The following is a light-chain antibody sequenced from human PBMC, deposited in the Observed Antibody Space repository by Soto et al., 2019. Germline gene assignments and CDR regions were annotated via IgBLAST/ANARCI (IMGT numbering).Light chain of an antibody. CDR2: GAS. J-gene: IGKJ2*01. Sequence: EIVLTQSPGTLSLSPGERATLSCRASQSVSSSYLGWYQQQPGQAPRLLIYGASSKVTGIPDRFSGSGSGTAFTITISRLEPEDFAVYYCQQYGSSPLYTFGQGTKLEIK. V-gene: IGKV3-20*01. CDR3: QQYGSSPLYT. CDR1: QSVSSSY.